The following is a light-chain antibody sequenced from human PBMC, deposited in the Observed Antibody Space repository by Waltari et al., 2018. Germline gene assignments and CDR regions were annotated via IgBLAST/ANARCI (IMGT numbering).Light chain of an antibody. CDR3: SAYAGSSKGV. CDR1: SSDVGNYKR. CDR2: SVS. Sequence: QSALTQPASVSGSPGQSITISCTGTSSDVGNYKRVSWYQQHPGKAPKLMIYSVSKRPSGGSDGFSGSKAGVMASLTISGLQPEDEAEYFCSAYAGSSKGVFGGGTKVTVL. J-gene: IGLJ2*01. V-gene: IGLV2-23*02.